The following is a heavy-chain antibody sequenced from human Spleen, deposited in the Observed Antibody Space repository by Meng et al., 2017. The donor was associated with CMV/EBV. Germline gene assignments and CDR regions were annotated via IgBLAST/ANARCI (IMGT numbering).Heavy chain of an antibody. V-gene: IGHV3-30*02. Sequence: GESLKISCAASGFTFSSHGMHWVRQAAGKGLEWVAFIRYDGSNKYYADSVKGRFTISRDNSKNTLYLQMNSLRAEDTAVYYCAKGDLVVPAAPRPGGYWGQGTLVTVSS. CDR2: IRYDGSNK. CDR3: AKGDLVVPAAPRPGGY. J-gene: IGHJ4*02. CDR1: GFTFSSHG. D-gene: IGHD2-2*01.